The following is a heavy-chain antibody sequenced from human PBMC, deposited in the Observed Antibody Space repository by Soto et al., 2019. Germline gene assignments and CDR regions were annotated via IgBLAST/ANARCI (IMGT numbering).Heavy chain of an antibody. CDR3: ARGPSVAGPHRSGPHFDY. V-gene: IGHV4-34*01. CDR2: INHSGST. Sequence: SETLSLTCAVYGGSFSGYYWSWIRQPPGKXLEWIGEINHSGSTNYNPSLKSRVTISVDTSKNQFSLKLSSVTAADTAVYYCARGPSVAGPHRSGPHFDYWGQGTLVTVSS. CDR1: GGSFSGYY. J-gene: IGHJ4*02. D-gene: IGHD6-19*01.